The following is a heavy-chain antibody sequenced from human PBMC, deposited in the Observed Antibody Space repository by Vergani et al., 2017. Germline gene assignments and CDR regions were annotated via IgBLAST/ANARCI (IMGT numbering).Heavy chain of an antibody. CDR2: IKQDGSEK. CDR1: GFTFSSYW. CDR3: ARDLWFGVTTSDY. J-gene: IGHJ4*02. D-gene: IGHD3-10*01. V-gene: IGHV3-7*01. Sequence: EVQLVESGGGLVQPGGSLRLSCAASGFTFSSYWMSWVRQAPGKGLEWVANIKQDGSEKYYLDSVKGRFTISRDNAKNSLYLQMNSLRAEDTAVYYCARDLWFGVTTSDYWGQGTLVTVSS.